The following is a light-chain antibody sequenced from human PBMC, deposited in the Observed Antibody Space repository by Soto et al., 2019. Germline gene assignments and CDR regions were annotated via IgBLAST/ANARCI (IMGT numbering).Light chain of an antibody. CDR2: DVS. Sequence: DIQMTQSASTLSASVGDRVTITCRASQNIGRYLVWHQQKPGKSPKLLISDVSSLASGVPSRFSGSGSGTEFTLTNSSVHPDDLATSYCPPYMSYNTCGEGTKVEFK. J-gene: IGKJ1*01. V-gene: IGKV1-5*01. CDR3: PPYMSYNT. CDR1: QNIGRY.